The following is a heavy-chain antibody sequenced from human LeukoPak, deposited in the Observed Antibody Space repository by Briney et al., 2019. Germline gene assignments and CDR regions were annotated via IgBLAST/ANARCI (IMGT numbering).Heavy chain of an antibody. CDR2: ISSSSSYI. CDR3: AIVDGGSQAFDY. Sequence: PGGSLRLSCAASGFTFSSYSMNWVRQAPGKGLEWVSSISSSSSYIYYADSVKGRFTISRDNAKNSLYLQMNSLRAEDTAVYYCAIVDGGSQAFDYWGQGTLVTVSS. CDR1: GFTFSSYS. V-gene: IGHV3-21*01. D-gene: IGHD1-26*01. J-gene: IGHJ4*02.